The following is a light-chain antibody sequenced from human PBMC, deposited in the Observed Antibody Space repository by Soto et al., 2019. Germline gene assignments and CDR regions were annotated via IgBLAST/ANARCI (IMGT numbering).Light chain of an antibody. CDR1: QSVSSSY. CDR3: QQYGSSPFT. CDR2: GAS. J-gene: IGKJ4*01. V-gene: IGKV3-20*01. Sequence: EIALTQSPGTLSLSPGERATLSCRASQSVSSSYLAWYQQKPGQAPRLLIYGASSRATGIPDRFSGSGSGTDFTLTISRLEPEDCAVYYCQQYGSSPFTFGGGTKVEIK.